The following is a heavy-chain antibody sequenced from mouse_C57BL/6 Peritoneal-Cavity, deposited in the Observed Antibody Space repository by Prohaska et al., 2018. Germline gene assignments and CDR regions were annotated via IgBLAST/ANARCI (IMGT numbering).Heavy chain of an antibody. D-gene: IGHD1-1*01. CDR2: VP. Sequence: VPTYADDFKGRFAFSLETSASTAYLKINNLKNEDTATYFCARSGSRGFDYWGQGTTLTVYS. J-gene: IGHJ2*01. V-gene: IGHV9-3*01. CDR3: ARSGSRGFDY.